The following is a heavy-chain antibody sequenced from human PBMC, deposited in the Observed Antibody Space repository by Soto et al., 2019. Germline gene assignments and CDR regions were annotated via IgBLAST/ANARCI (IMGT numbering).Heavy chain of an antibody. D-gene: IGHD3-16*02. CDR3: ARRAGYYDYIWGSYRYKYYFDY. Sequence: GGSLRLSCAASGFTFSSYWMSWVRQAPGKGLEWVANIKQDGSEKYYVDSVKGRFTISRDNAKNSLYLQMNSLRAEDTAVYYCARRAGYYDYIWGSYRYKYYFDYWGQGT. CDR1: GFTFSSYW. J-gene: IGHJ4*02. V-gene: IGHV3-7*01. CDR2: IKQDGSEK.